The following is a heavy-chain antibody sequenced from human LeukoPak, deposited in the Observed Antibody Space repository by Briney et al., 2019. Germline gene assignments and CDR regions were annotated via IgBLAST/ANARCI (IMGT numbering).Heavy chain of an antibody. Sequence: SETLSLTWAVYGGSFSGYYWSWIRQPPGKGLEWIGEINHSGSTNYNPSLKSRVTISVDTSKNQFSLKLSSVTAADTAVYYCARGKYSYVRWGQGTLVTVSS. J-gene: IGHJ4*02. CDR1: GGSFSGYY. V-gene: IGHV4-34*01. CDR2: INHSGST. D-gene: IGHD5-18*01. CDR3: ARGKYSYVR.